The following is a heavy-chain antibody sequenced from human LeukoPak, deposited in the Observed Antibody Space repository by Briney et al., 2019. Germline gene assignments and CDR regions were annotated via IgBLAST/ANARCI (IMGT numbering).Heavy chain of an antibody. CDR2: IKCKNDGGTT. V-gene: IGHV3-15*01. CDR3: TTGITMVRGVIHLIDY. D-gene: IGHD3-10*01. Sequence: GGSLRLSCAASGFTFSNAWMSWVRQAPGKGLEWVGRIKCKNDGGTTDYAAPVKGRFTISRDDSKNTLYLQMNSLKTEDTAVYYCTTGITMVRGVIHLIDYWGQGTLVTVSS. J-gene: IGHJ4*02. CDR1: GFTFSNAW.